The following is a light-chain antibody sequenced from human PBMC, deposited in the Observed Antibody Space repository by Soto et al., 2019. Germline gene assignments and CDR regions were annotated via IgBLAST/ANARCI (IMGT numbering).Light chain of an antibody. CDR2: SNN. CDR1: SSNIGRNP. V-gene: IGLV1-44*01. Sequence: QSVLTQPPSASRAPGQRVTISCSGSSSNIGRNPVNWFQQLPETAPKLLIYSNNQRPSGVPDRFSGSKSGTSASLAIGGLQSEDEADYYCAAWDDSLNGPVFGGGTKVTVL. J-gene: IGLJ2*01. CDR3: AAWDDSLNGPV.